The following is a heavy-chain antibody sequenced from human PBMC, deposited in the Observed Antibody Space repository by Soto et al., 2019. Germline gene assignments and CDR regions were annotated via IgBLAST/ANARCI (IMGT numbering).Heavy chain of an antibody. CDR3: ARGPADTAFYFDI. D-gene: IGHD5-18*01. CDR1: GFTFSDYS. J-gene: IGHJ4*02. CDR2: ISGSGGST. V-gene: IGHV3-48*01. Sequence: GGSLRLSCAASGFTFSDYSMNWVRQAPGKGLEWVSYISGSGGSTHYADSVKGRFTISRDDAKNSLYLQMNTLTGEDTAVYYCARGPADTAFYFDIWGQGTLVTVSS.